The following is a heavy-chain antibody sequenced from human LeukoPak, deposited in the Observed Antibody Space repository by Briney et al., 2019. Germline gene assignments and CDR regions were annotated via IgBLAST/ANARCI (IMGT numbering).Heavy chain of an antibody. D-gene: IGHD6-13*01. CDR3: ARDLASYSSSWYFRSVWFDP. V-gene: IGHV3-21*01. J-gene: IGHJ5*02. Sequence: KSGGSLRLSCAASGFTFSSYSMNWVRQAPGKGLEWVSSISSSSSYIYYADSVKGRFTISRDNAKNSLYLQMNSLRAEDTAVYYCARDLASYSSSWYFRSVWFDPWGQGTLVTVSS. CDR1: GFTFSSYS. CDR2: ISSSSSYI.